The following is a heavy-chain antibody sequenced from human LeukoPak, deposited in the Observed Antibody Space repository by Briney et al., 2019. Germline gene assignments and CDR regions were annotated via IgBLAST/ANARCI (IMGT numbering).Heavy chain of an antibody. J-gene: IGHJ6*03. CDR3: ARDPGSYYYYYMDV. Sequence: ASETLSLTCTVSGGSISSSSYYWGWIRQPPGKGLEWIGSIYYSGSTYYNPSLKSRVTISVDTSKNHFSLRLTSVTAAATAVYYCARDPGSYYYYYMDVWGKGTTVTVSS. D-gene: IGHD1-14*01. CDR1: GGSISSSSYY. CDR2: IYYSGST. V-gene: IGHV4-39*07.